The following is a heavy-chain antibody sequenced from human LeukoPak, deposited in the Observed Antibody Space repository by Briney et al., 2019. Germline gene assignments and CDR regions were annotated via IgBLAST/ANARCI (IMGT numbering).Heavy chain of an antibody. Sequence: SETLSLTCTVSGGSISSGGYYWSWIRQPPGKGLEWIGYIYHSGSTYYNPSLKSRVTISVDRSKNQFSLKLSSVTAADTAVYYCARDRGGVAGKIDYWGQGTLVTVSS. J-gene: IGHJ4*02. CDR2: IYHSGST. D-gene: IGHD2-15*01. CDR1: GGSISSGGYY. CDR3: ARDRGGVAGKIDY. V-gene: IGHV4-30-2*01.